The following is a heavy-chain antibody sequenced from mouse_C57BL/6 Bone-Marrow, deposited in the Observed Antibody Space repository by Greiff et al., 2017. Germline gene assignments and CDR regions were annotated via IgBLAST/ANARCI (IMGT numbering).Heavy chain of an antibody. CDR3: ASDYYGGFAY. CDR2: IWGVGST. V-gene: IGHV2-6*01. J-gene: IGHJ3*01. CDR1: GFSLTSYG. Sequence: VMLVESGPGLVAPSQSLSITCTVSGFSLTSYGVDWVRQSPGKGLEWLGVIWGVGSTNYNSALKSRLSISKDNSKSQVFLKMNSLQTDDTAMYXCASDYYGGFAYWGQGTLVTVSA. D-gene: IGHD1-1*01.